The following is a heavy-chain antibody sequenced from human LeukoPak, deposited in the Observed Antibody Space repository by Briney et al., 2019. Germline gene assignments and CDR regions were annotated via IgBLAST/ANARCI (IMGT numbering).Heavy chain of an antibody. Sequence: GGSLRLSCAASGFSFIGYGMHWVRQAPGKGLEWVGVISDDGRNKKYADSVKGRFTISRDNSKDTLYLQMNSLRDEDTAVYYCAKRPSDYGDYVTYFDYWGQGTLVTVSS. D-gene: IGHD4-17*01. CDR2: ISDDGRNK. V-gene: IGHV3-30*18. J-gene: IGHJ4*02. CDR1: GFSFIGYG. CDR3: AKRPSDYGDYVTYFDY.